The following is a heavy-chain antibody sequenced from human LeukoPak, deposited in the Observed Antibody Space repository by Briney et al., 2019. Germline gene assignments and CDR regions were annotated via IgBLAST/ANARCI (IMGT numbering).Heavy chain of an antibody. V-gene: IGHV5-51*01. Sequence: PGESLKISCKGSGYSFTTYWIDWVRQMPGKGLEGMGIIYPGDSDTRYSPSFQGQVTISADKSISTAYLQWSSLKASDTAMYYCARHPPTYYYDSSDGDRGEYFQHWGQGTLVTVSS. CDR3: ARHPPTYYYDSSDGDRGEYFQH. CDR1: GYSFTTYW. J-gene: IGHJ1*01. D-gene: IGHD3-22*01. CDR2: IYPGDSDT.